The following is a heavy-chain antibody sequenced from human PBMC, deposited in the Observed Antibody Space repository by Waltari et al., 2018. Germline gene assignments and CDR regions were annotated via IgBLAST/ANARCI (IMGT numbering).Heavy chain of an antibody. D-gene: IGHD1-1*01. V-gene: IGHV3-11*04. Sequence: QVQLVESGGGLVKPGESLRLSCTASGFSLGDFYMTWTRQAPGEGREWIAYISSSGTIMYNADSVKGRFAVSRDNARDSLYLQMDSLRPDDTAVYYCARDFRNGASDIWGRGTMVTVSS. CDR1: GFSLGDFY. CDR2: ISSSGTIM. CDR3: ARDFRNGASDI. J-gene: IGHJ3*02.